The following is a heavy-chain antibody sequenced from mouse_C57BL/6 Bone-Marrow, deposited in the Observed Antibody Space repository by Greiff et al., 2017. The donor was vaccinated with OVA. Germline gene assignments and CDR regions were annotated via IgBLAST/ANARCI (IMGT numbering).Heavy chain of an antibody. V-gene: IGHV1-74*01. CDR2: IHPSDSDT. Sequence: VQLKEPGAELVKPGASVKVSCKASGYTFTSYWMHWVKQRPGQGLEWIGRIHPSDSDTNYNQKFKGKATLTVDKSSSTAYMQLSSLTSEDSAVYYCAIGGTTVVERFDYWGQGTTLTVSS. J-gene: IGHJ2*01. CDR1: GYTFTSYW. D-gene: IGHD1-1*01. CDR3: AIGGTTVVERFDY.